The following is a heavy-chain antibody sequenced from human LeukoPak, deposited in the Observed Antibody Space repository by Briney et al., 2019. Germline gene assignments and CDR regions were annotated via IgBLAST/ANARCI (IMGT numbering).Heavy chain of an antibody. CDR2: MFYGGST. V-gene: IGHV4-39*07. CDR3: ARTATAFDI. D-gene: IGHD2-21*02. Sequence: SETLSLTCTVSGGSIRSDYYWGWIRQPPGKGLEFIGSMFYGGSTYYNPSLKSRVTISVDTSKNQFSLKLSSVTAADTAVYYCARTATAFDIWGQGTMVTVSS. CDR1: GGSIRSDYY. J-gene: IGHJ3*02.